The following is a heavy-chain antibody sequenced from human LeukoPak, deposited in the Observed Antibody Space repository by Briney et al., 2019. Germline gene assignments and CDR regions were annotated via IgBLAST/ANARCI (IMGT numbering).Heavy chain of an antibody. V-gene: IGHV4-34*01. J-gene: IGHJ4*02. Sequence: PSETLSLTCAVYGGSFSGYYWSWIRQPPGKGLEWIGEINHSGSTNYNPSLKSRVTISVDTSKNQFSLKLSSVTAADTAVYYCARGPSNYYYYGSGSYYTRPLDYWGQGTLVTVSS. CDR1: GGSFSGYY. D-gene: IGHD3-10*01. CDR2: INHSGST. CDR3: ARGPSNYYYYGSGSYYTRPLDY.